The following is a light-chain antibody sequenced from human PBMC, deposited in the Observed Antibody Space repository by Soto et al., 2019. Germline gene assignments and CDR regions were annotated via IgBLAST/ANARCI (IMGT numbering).Light chain of an antibody. CDR3: SSYTSSRAYV. J-gene: IGLJ1*01. CDR1: SSDVGGYNY. CDR2: EVS. V-gene: IGLV2-14*01. Sequence: QSVLTQPASVSGSPGQSITISCTGTSSDVGGYNYVSWYQQQSGKAPKLMIHEVSNRPSGVSHRFSGSKSGNTASLTISWLQADDEADYYCSSYTSSRAYVFGIGTKLTVL.